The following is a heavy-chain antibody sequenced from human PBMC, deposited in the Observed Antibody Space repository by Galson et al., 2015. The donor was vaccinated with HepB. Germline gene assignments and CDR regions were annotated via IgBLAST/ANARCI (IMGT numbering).Heavy chain of an antibody. J-gene: IGHJ5*02. V-gene: IGHV3-7*01. D-gene: IGHD2-2*01. CDR3: VRDREVPGGGDWFDP. CDR1: GFSFSTYW. Sequence: SLRLSCAASGFSFSTYWMSWVRQAPGKGLEGVANIKDDGGEKYYLESVKGRFTISRDNAKNSLWLQMNSLRAEDTAMYYCVRDREVPGGGDWFDPWGQGTLVTVSS. CDR2: IKDDGGEK.